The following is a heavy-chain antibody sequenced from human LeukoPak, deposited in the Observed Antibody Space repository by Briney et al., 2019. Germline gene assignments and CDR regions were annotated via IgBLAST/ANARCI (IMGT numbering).Heavy chain of an antibody. CDR1: GGSISSYY. CDR3: ARGPYSYDSSGAFDI. V-gene: IGHV4-4*07. CDR2: ISSSGST. D-gene: IGHD3-22*01. J-gene: IGHJ3*02. Sequence: SVTLSLTCTVSGGSISSYYWSWIRQPAGKGLEWIGRISSSGSTNYNPSLKSRVTISVDTSKNQFSLKLSSVTAADTAVYFCARGPYSYDSSGAFDIWGQGTMVTVSS.